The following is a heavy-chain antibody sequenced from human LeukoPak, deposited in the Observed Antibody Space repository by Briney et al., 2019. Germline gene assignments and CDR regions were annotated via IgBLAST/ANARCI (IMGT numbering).Heavy chain of an antibody. J-gene: IGHJ4*02. CDR1: GYTVTNYD. CDR2: MNPNSGNI. V-gene: IGHV1-8*01. Sequence: ASVKVSCKASGYTVTNYDINWVRQATGQGLEWMGWMNPNSGNIGYAQKFQGRVTMTRNTSISTAYMELSSLRSEDTAVYYCARGLGNDGIFDYWGQGTLVTVSS. CDR3: ARGLGNDGIFDY. D-gene: IGHD1-1*01.